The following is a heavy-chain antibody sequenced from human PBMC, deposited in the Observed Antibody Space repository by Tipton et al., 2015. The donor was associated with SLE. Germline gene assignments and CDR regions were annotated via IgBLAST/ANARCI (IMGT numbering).Heavy chain of an antibody. V-gene: IGHV3-48*03. J-gene: IGHJ6*02. CDR1: GFTFSSYE. D-gene: IGHD1-20*01. Sequence: SLRLSCAASGFTFSSYEMNWVRQAPGKGLEWVSYISSSGSTIYYADSVKGRFTISRDNAKNSLYLQMNSLRAEDTAVYYGARAGNPNWNYYYGMDVWGQGTTVSVSS. CDR3: ARAGNPNWNYYYGMDV. CDR2: ISSSGSTI.